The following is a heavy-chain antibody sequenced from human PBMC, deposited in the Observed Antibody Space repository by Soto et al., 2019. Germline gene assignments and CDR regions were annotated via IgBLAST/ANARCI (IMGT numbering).Heavy chain of an antibody. CDR2: ISYDGSNK. Sequence: EGSLRHSCAGSGFTFSSYGMHWVRQTPGKGPERVAVISYDGSNKYYADSINGRFTISRDNHKNTQCLQMNSVRAEDTAVYYCAKDIVEVLDTAMVTLFIPATNYYYGMDVWGQGTTVTVSS. CDR1: GFTFSSYG. D-gene: IGHD5-18*01. CDR3: AKDIVEVLDTAMVTLFIPATNYYYGMDV. J-gene: IGHJ6*02. V-gene: IGHV3-30*18.